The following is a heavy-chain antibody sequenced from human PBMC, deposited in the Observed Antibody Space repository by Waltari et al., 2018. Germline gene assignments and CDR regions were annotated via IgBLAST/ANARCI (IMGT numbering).Heavy chain of an antibody. D-gene: IGHD6-13*01. CDR1: GYTFTAYY. CDR2: INPNSGGT. Sequence: QVQLVQSGAEVKKPGASVKVSCKASGYTFTAYYMHWVRQAPGQGLEGLGRINPNSGGTNYAQKFQGRVTMTRDTSISAAYMELSSLTSDDTAVYYCATQGSSWNFDYWGQGTLVTVSS. CDR3: ATQGSSWNFDY. V-gene: IGHV1-2*06. J-gene: IGHJ4*02.